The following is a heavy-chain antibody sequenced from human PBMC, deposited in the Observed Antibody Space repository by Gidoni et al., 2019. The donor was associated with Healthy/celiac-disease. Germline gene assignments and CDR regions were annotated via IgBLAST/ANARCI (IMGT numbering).Heavy chain of an antibody. CDR1: GFTFSSYW. J-gene: IGHJ4*02. CDR3: ARSRFGSGSYLGFDY. V-gene: IGHV3-7*04. Sequence: EVQLVESGGGLVQPGGSLRLSCAASGFTFSSYWMSWVRQAPGKGLEWVANIKQDGSEKYYVDSVKGRFTISRDNAKNSLYLQMNSLRAEDTAVYYCARSRFGSGSYLGFDYWGQGTLVTVSS. CDR2: IKQDGSEK. D-gene: IGHD3-10*01.